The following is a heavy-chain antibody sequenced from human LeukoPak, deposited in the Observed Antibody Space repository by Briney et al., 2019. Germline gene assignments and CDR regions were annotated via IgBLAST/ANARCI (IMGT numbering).Heavy chain of an antibody. D-gene: IGHD6-6*01. J-gene: IGHJ3*02. CDR1: GFTFSSYS. V-gene: IGHV3-21*01. Sequence: PGGSLRLSCVASGFTFSSYSMIWVRQAPGKGLEWVSFISGSSSFIYNADSVKGRFTVSRDNAKNSLYLQMNNLRAEDTAVYYCASLFLCYGCSSSSDSFNIWGQGTMVTVSS. CDR3: ASLFLCYGCSSSSDSFNI. CDR2: ISGSSSFI.